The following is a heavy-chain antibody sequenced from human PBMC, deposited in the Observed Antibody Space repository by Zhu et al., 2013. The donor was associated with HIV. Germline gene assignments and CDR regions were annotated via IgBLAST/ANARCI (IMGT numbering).Heavy chain of an antibody. V-gene: IGHV1-3*01. CDR2: INAGNGNT. CDR3: ARGPAVTTDPWFDP. J-gene: IGHJ5*02. Sequence: QVQLVQSGAEVKKPGASVKVSCKASGYTFTSYAMHWVRQAPGQRLEWMGWINAGNGNTKYSQKFQGRVTITRDTSASTAYMELSSLRSEDTAVYYCARGPAVTTDPWFDPLGPREPWSPSLQ. CDR1: GYTFTSYA. D-gene: IGHD4-17*01.